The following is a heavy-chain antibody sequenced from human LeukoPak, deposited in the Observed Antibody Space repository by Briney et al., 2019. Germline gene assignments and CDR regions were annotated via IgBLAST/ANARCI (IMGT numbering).Heavy chain of an antibody. J-gene: IGHJ4*02. Sequence: SETQTLMCTVWGGFISSCYGRWLRQPRKGGVEGGGYINFSGSTHYIPSLTRLVTISVDTSNNHFSLELSSVTAADTAVYYCARGQAIFGLVIPLVYWGQGTLVTVSS. CDR1: GGFISSCY. CDR3: ARGQAIFGLVIPLVY. CDR2: INFSGST. V-gene: IGHV4-59*13. D-gene: IGHD3/OR15-3a*01.